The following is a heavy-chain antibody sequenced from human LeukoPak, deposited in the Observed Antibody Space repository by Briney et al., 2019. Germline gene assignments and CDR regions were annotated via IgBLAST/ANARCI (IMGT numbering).Heavy chain of an antibody. D-gene: IGHD3-22*01. Sequence: GGSLRLSCAASGFTFSSYWMHWVRQAPGKGLVWVSRINSDGSSTSYADSVKGRFTISRDNVKNTLYLQMNSLRAEDTAVYYCARDRLYYYDSSGYYFGSWGQGTLVTVSS. CDR2: INSDGSST. CDR1: GFTFSSYW. V-gene: IGHV3-74*01. CDR3: ARDRLYYYDSSGYYFGS. J-gene: IGHJ4*02.